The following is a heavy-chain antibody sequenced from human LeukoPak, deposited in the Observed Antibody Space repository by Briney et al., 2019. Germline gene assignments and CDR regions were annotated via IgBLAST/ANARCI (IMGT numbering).Heavy chain of an antibody. CDR2: INHSGST. CDR3: ARGCFGTKGIAVAGTSKANFDP. CDR1: GGSFSGYY. V-gene: IGHV4-34*01. J-gene: IGHJ5*02. D-gene: IGHD6-19*01. Sequence: PSETLSLTCAVYGGSFSGYYWSWIRQPPGKGLEWLGEINHSGSTNYNPSLKSRVTISVDTSKNQFSLKLSSVTAADTAVYYCARGCFGTKGIAVAGTSKANFDPWGQGTLVTVSS.